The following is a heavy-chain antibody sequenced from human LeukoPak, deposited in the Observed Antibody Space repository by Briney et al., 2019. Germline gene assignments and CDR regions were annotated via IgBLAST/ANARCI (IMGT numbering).Heavy chain of an antibody. CDR2: IYPGDSDI. V-gene: IGHV5-51*01. CDR3: ARWRKGASGSFMFDY. CDR1: GYSFSSYW. Sequence: PGESLKISCKGSGYSFSSYWIGWVRQMPGKGLEWMGIIYPGDSDIRYSPSFQGQVTISADESITTAYLQWSSLEASDTAMYYCARWRKGASGSFMFDYWGQGTLVTVSS. J-gene: IGHJ4*02. D-gene: IGHD3-10*01.